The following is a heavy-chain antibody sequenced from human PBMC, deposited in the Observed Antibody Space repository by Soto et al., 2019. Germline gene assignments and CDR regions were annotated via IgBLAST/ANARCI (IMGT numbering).Heavy chain of an antibody. CDR3: ASLALDRSGYSHCVFHY. CDR2: IYFSGST. J-gene: IGHJ4*02. D-gene: IGHD3-22*01. V-gene: IGHV4-39*01. CDR1: GGSISSRSYY. Sequence: SETLSLTCTVSGGSISSRSYYWGWIRQPPGKGLEWIGSIYFSGSTSYSPSLTSRVTMSVDTSRNQFSLKLGSVTAADTAVYYCASLALDRSGYSHCVFHYSGQGALVTVSS.